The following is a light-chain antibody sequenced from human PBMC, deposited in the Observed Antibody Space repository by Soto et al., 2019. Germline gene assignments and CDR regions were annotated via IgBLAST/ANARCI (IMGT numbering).Light chain of an antibody. CDR1: RSNVGNNA. J-gene: IGLJ3*02. Sequence: QSVLTQPPSVSEAPRQRVTISCSGSRSNVGNNAVNWYQQLPGKAPKLLIYYDDLLPSGVSDRFSGSKSGTSASLAISGLQSEDEADYYCAVWDDSRNGVVFGGGTQLTVL. CDR2: YDD. V-gene: IGLV1-36*01. CDR3: AVWDDSRNGVV.